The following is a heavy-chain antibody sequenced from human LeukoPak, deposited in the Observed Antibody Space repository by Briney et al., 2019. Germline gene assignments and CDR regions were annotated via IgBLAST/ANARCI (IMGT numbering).Heavy chain of an antibody. CDR1: GYTFTSYD. Sequence: VASVKVSCKASGYTFTSYDINWVRQATGQGLGWMGWMNPNSGNTGYAQKFQGRVTMTRNTSISTSYMELSSLRSGDTTVYYCARKGPYSSGWYLRYWGQGTLVTVSS. D-gene: IGHD6-19*01. CDR2: MNPNSGNT. J-gene: IGHJ4*02. CDR3: ARKGPYSSGWYLRY. V-gene: IGHV1-8*01.